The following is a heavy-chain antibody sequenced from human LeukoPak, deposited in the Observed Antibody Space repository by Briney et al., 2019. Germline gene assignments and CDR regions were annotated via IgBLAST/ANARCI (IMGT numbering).Heavy chain of an antibody. D-gene: IGHD2-15*01. CDR3: VKSGGYYYLDA. CDR1: GFIFYDFS. J-gene: IGHJ6*03. V-gene: IGHV3-9*01. Sequence: PGRSLRLSCAASGFIFYDFSMHWVRQAPGRGLEWVSSVSWNSDIIDYADSVRGRFTISRDNDQNSLYLEMNSLRAEDTALYYCVKSGGYYYLDAWGKGTTVIVSS. CDR2: VSWNSDII.